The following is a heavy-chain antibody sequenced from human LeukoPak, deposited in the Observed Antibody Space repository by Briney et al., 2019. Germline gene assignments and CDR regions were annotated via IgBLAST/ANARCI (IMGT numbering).Heavy chain of an antibody. V-gene: IGHV3-23*01. CDR3: AREMTTVTYAFDI. CDR1: KFTFSSYA. D-gene: IGHD4-17*01. Sequence: GGSLRLSCAASKFTFSSYAMGWVRQAPGKGLEWVSAISESSGTTYYADSVKGRFTISRDNSKNTLFLQMNSLRAEDTAVYYCAREMTTVTYAFDIWGQGTMVTVSS. J-gene: IGHJ3*02. CDR2: ISESSGTT.